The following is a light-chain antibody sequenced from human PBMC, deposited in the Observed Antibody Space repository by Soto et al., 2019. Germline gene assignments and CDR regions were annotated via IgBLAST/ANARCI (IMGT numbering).Light chain of an antibody. CDR1: SSDVGSYNY. CDR2: DVS. Sequence: QSALTQPASVSGSPGQSITISCTGTSSDVGSYNYVSWYQQHPGKAPKLMIYDVSNRPSGVSNRFSGSKSGNTASLTISGLQAEGEADYYCSSYTSSSSYVFGTGTKLTVL. CDR3: SSYTSSSSYV. V-gene: IGLV2-14*01. J-gene: IGLJ1*01.